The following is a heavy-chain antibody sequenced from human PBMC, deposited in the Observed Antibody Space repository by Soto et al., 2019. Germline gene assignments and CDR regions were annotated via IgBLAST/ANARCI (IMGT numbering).Heavy chain of an antibody. CDR3: ASHPRDSSGFWYYFDY. D-gene: IGHD3-22*01. CDR2: ISSSSSYI. Sequence: GGSLRLSCAASGFTFSSYSMNWVRQAPGKGLEWVSSISSSSSYIYYADSVKGRFTISRDNAKNSLYLQMNSLRAEDTAVYYCASHPRDSSGFWYYFDYWGQGTLVTVSS. V-gene: IGHV3-21*01. J-gene: IGHJ4*02. CDR1: GFTFSSYS.